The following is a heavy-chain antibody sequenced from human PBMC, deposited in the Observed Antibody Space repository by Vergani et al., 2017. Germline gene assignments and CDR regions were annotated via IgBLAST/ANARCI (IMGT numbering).Heavy chain of an antibody. D-gene: IGHD2-21*02. CDR2: IIPILGIA. CDR3: ARDPPPLIVVVTARLDAFDI. V-gene: IGHV1-69*04. CDR1: GGTFSSYA. J-gene: IGHJ3*02. Sequence: QVQLVQSGAEVKKPGSSVKVSCKASGGTFSSYAISWVRQAPGLGLEWMGRIIPILGIANYAQKFKGRVTITADKSTSTAYMELSSLRSEDTAVYYCARDPPPLIVVVTARLDAFDIWGQGTMVTVSS.